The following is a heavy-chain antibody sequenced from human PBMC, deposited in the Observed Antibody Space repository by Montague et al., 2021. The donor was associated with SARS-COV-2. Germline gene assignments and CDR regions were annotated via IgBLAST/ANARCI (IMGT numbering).Heavy chain of an antibody. J-gene: IGHJ4*02. CDR2: ISSSSSYI. CDR3: ARGATYYYDSSGYVFEY. CDR1: GFTFSSYS. Sequence: SLRLSCAASGFTFSSYSMNWVRQAPGKGLEWVSSISSSSSYIYYADSVKGRFTISRDNAKNSLYLQMNSLRAEDTAVYYCARGATYYYDSSGYVFEYWGQGTLVTVSS. V-gene: IGHV3-21*01. D-gene: IGHD3-22*01.